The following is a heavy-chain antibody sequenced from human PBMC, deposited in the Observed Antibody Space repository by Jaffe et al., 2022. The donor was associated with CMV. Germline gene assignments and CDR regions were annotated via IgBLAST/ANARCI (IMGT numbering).Heavy chain of an antibody. CDR1: GGSFSGYY. CDR3: ARGKIVATMGAPRFVFYYGMDV. CDR2: INHSGST. Sequence: QVQLQQWGAGLLKPSETLSLTCAVYGGSFSGYYWSWIRQPPGKGLEWIGEINHSGSTNYNPSLKSRVTISVDTSKNQFSLKLSSVTAADTAVYYCARGKIVATMGAPRFVFYYGMDVWGQGTTVTVSS. J-gene: IGHJ6*02. V-gene: IGHV4-34*01. D-gene: IGHD5-12*01.